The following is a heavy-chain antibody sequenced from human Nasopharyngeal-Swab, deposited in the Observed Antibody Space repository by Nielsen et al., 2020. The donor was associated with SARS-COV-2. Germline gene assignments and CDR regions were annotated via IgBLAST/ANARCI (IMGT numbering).Heavy chain of an antibody. Sequence: GGSLRLSCAVSGFSTSHVHWARQAPGKGLEWVAAISSDGNGKYYADSVQGRFTVSRDSSKNAPYLQVDRLTVEDPAFYYFAREVYSSGRAGISYSWGQGTLVTVSS. D-gene: IGHD6-19*01. CDR1: GFSTSH. CDR3: AREVYSSGRAGISYS. V-gene: IGHV3-30-3*01. CDR2: ISSDGNGK. J-gene: IGHJ4*02.